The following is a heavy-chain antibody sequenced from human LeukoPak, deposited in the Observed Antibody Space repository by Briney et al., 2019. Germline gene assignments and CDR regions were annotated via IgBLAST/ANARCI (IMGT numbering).Heavy chain of an antibody. V-gene: IGHV1-18*01. J-gene: IGHJ2*01. CDR1: GYTFTSYG. Sequence: ASVKVSCKASGYTFTSYGISWVRQAPGQGLEWMGWISAYNGNTNYAQKLQGRVTMTTDTSTSTAYMELRSLRSDDTAVYYCAREGYYYDSSGYYRSDWYFDLWGRGTLVTVSS. D-gene: IGHD3-22*01. CDR2: ISAYNGNT. CDR3: AREGYYYDSSGYYRSDWYFDL.